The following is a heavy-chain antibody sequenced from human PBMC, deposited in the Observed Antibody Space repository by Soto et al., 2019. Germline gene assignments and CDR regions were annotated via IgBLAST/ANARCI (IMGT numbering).Heavy chain of an antibody. V-gene: IGHV3-23*01. CDR3: AKEDSSSWAVVSWYFDL. D-gene: IGHD6-13*01. CDR1: GFTFSSYA. CDR2: ISGSGGST. Sequence: EVQLLESGVGLVQPGGSLRLSSAASGFTFSSYAMSWVREAPGKGLEWVSAISGSGGSTYYADSVKGRFTISRDNSKSTLTLQMNSLRAEDTAVYYCAKEDSSSWAVVSWYFDLWGRGTLVTVSS. J-gene: IGHJ2*01.